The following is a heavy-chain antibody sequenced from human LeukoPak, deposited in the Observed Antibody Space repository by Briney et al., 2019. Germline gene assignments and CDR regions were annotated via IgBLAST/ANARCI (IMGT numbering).Heavy chain of an antibody. CDR1: GFTFNNYA. V-gene: IGHV3-23*01. CDR3: ARDYADYVGYFFFDY. J-gene: IGHJ4*02. D-gene: IGHD4-17*01. Sequence: GGSLRLSCAASGFTFNNYAMNWVGQAPGKGLEWVSSISGGGETTYYADSAKGRFTISRDNSQNTLYLQMNSLRAEDTAVYYCARDYADYVGYFFFDYWGQGTLVTVSS. CDR2: ISGGGETT.